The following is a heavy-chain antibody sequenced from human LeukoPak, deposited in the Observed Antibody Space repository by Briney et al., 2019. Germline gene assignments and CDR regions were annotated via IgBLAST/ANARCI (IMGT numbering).Heavy chain of an antibody. J-gene: IGHJ5*02. CDR2: FYYIGGT. Sequence: SDPLSLTCPPPDCPFSTYYWTWFRKPPGRGLEWIGTFYYIGGTNYNPSLKSRVTISVETTTNQYSLNLCSVTAADTAVYYCARSTVTTFDWFDPWGQGTLGTGSS. V-gene: IGHV4-59*13. CDR3: ARSTVTTFDWFDP. CDR1: DCPFSTYY. D-gene: IGHD4-17*01.